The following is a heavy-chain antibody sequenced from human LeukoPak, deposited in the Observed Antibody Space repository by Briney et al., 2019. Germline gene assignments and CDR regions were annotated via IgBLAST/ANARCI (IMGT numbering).Heavy chain of an antibody. D-gene: IGHD3-22*01. CDR1: GFTFSSYS. J-gene: IGHJ4*02. CDR3: ARSYYDSSGTNDY. V-gene: IGHV3-48*01. Sequence: GGSLRLSCAASGFTFSSYSMNWVRQAPGKGLEWVSYISSSSSTIYYADSVKGRLTISRDNAKNSLYLQMNSLRAEDTAVYYCARSYYDSSGTNDYWGQGTLVTVSS. CDR2: ISSSSSTI.